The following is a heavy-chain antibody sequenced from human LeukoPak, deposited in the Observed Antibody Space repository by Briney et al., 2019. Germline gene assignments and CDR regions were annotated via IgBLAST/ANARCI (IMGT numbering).Heavy chain of an antibody. J-gene: IGHJ6*03. CDR3: ARDGDTVLTRGYYYYMDV. V-gene: IGHV3-33*05. Sequence: HPGGSLRLPCAASGFTFSSYGMHWVRQAPGKGLEWVAVISYDGSNKYYADSVKGRFTSSRDNSKNTLYLQMNSLRAEDTALYYCARDGDTVLTRGYYYYMDVWGKGTTVTVSS. D-gene: IGHD4-23*01. CDR2: ISYDGSNK. CDR1: GFTFSSYG.